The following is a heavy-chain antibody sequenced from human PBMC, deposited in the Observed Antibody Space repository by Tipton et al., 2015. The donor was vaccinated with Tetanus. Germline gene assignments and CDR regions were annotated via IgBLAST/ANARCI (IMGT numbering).Heavy chain of an antibody. Sequence: TLSLTCSVSGDSISSFYWSWIRQPAGKGLEWIGRIYTSGSTNYNPSLKSRVTMSVDTSQRQFSLKLNSVTAADTAVYYCARGWGSSWYYFDYRGQGILVPVSS. J-gene: IGHJ4*02. CDR3: ARGWGSSWYYFDY. CDR2: IYTSGST. D-gene: IGHD6-13*01. V-gene: IGHV4-4*07. CDR1: GDSISSFY.